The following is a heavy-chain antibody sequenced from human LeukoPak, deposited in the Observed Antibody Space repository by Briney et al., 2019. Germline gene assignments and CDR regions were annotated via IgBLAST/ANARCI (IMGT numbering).Heavy chain of an antibody. CDR3: AGGYAFDV. CDR2: TYYRYQWYN. Sequence: SQTLSLTCAISGDSVSNNDGAWNWIRQSPSRGLEWLGRTYYRYQWYNDYARSVMSRISVDPDTSKNQFSPAVRSATPDDSAVNYSAGGYAFDVWGQGTTVIVSS. CDR1: GDSVSNNDGA. V-gene: IGHV6-1*01. J-gene: IGHJ3*01.